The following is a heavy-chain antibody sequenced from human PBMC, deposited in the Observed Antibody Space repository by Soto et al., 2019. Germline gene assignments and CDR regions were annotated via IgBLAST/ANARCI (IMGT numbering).Heavy chain of an antibody. V-gene: IGHV6-1*01. D-gene: IGHD4-4*01. J-gene: IGHJ5*02. CDR2: TYYRSKWYN. CDR3: AREGEQQLAYNWFDP. Sequence: PSQTLSLTCAISGDSVSSNSAAWTWIRQSPSRGLEFLGRTYYRSKWYNDYAISVKGRIIINPDTSKNQFSLQLNSVTPEDTAVYYCAREGEQQLAYNWFDPWGQGTLVTVSS. CDR1: GDSVSSNSAA.